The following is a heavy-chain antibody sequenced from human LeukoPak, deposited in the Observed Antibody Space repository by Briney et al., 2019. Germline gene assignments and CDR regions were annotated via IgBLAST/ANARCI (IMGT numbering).Heavy chain of an antibody. Sequence: GSSVKVSCEASGGTFSSYAISWVRQAPGQGLEWMGGIIPIFGTANYAQKFQGRVTITTDESTSTAYMELSSLRSEDTAVYYCARTADNSSSTSCYTFWFDPWGQGTLVTVSS. CDR1: GGTFSSYA. V-gene: IGHV1-69*05. J-gene: IGHJ5*02. D-gene: IGHD2-2*02. CDR3: ARTADNSSSTSCYTFWFDP. CDR2: IIPIFGTA.